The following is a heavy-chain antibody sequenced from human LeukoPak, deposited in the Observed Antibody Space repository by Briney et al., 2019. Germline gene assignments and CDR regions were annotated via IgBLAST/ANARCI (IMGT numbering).Heavy chain of an antibody. CDR3: VGGDY. Sequence: GGSLRLSCAASGLTFSIHWMNWVRQAPGKGLECVANINQDGSDKYYVDSVKGRFTISRDNTKNSLYLEMNSLRAEDTAVYYCVGGDYWGQGTLVTVSS. CDR1: GLTFSIHW. CDR2: INQDGSDK. V-gene: IGHV3-7*01. J-gene: IGHJ4*02.